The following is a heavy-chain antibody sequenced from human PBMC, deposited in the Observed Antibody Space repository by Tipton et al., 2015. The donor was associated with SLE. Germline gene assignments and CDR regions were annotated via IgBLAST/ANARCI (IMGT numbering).Heavy chain of an antibody. CDR2: IYYSGST. V-gene: IGHV4-59*01. CDR1: GGSIISYY. D-gene: IGHD6-13*01. CDR3: ARGIRGSSWYDY. Sequence: TLSLTCTVSGGSIISYYWNWIRQPPGKGLEWIGYIYYSGSTNYNPSLKSRVTISVDTSKNQFSLKLSSVTAADTAVYYCARGIRGSSWYDYWGQGTLVTVSS. J-gene: IGHJ4*02.